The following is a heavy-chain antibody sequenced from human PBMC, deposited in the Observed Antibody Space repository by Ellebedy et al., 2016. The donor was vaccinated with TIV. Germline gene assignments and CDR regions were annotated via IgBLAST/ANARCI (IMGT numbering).Heavy chain of an antibody. Sequence: ASVKVSXXASGGTFSSYAMHWVRQAPGQRLEWMGWINAGNGNTKYSQKFQGRVTITRDTSASTAYMELSSLRSEDTAVYYCAREPHTVTTFRGNLHAFDIWGQGTMVTVSS. J-gene: IGHJ3*02. CDR2: INAGNGNT. CDR3: AREPHTVTTFRGNLHAFDI. V-gene: IGHV1-3*01. D-gene: IGHD4-17*01. CDR1: GGTFSSYA.